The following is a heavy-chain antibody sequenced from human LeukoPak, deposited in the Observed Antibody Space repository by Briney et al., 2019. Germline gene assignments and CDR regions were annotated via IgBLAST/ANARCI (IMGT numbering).Heavy chain of an antibody. J-gene: IGHJ5*02. Sequence: GASVKVSCKASGGTFSSYAISWVRQAPGQGLEWMGGIIPIFGTANYAQKFQGRVTITMDESTSTAYMELSSLRSEDTAVYYCARSPPGWGPSDEKYNWFDPWGQGTLVTVSS. D-gene: IGHD1-26*01. CDR2: IIPIFGTA. CDR3: ARSPPGWGPSDEKYNWFDP. CDR1: GGTFSSYA. V-gene: IGHV1-69*05.